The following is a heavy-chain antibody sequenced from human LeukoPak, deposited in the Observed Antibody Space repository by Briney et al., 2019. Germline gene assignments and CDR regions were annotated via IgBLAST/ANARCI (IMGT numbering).Heavy chain of an antibody. V-gene: IGHV3-30*02. CDR2: IRYDGSNK. D-gene: IGHD3-3*02. CDR1: GFTFSSYG. J-gene: IGHJ4*02. Sequence: PGGSLRLSCAASGFTFSSYGMHWVRQAPGKGLEWVAFIRYDGSNKYYADSVKGRFTISRDNSKNTLYLQMNSLRAEDTAVYYCAKITFLEWLSSFDYWGQGTLVTVSS. CDR3: AKITFLEWLSSFDY.